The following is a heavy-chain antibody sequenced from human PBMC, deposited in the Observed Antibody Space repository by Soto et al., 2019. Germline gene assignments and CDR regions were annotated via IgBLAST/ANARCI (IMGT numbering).Heavy chain of an antibody. CDR2: ISYDGSNK. Sequence: GGSLRLSCAASGFTFGSYAMHWVRQAPGKGLEWVAVISYDGSNKYYADSVKGRFTISRDNSKNTLYLQMNSLRAEDTAVYYCARDPDSSGYYVFDYWGQGTLVTVSS. J-gene: IGHJ4*02. V-gene: IGHV3-30-3*01. CDR3: ARDPDSSGYYVFDY. CDR1: GFTFGSYA. D-gene: IGHD3-22*01.